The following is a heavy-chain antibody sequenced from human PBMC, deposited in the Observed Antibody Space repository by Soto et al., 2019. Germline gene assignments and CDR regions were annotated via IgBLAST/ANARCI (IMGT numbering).Heavy chain of an antibody. V-gene: IGHV3-30-3*01. CDR3: ARDSAPSTYYYDSSGYRSTAYNI. Sequence: LILSCAPSGFAFSRSTIHWARPAPGKGLDWAAGRSIEGSNRYYAGSVEGRFTICKYNSKNRLCLQMNILRAEDTALYYCARDSAPSTYYYDSSGYRSTAYNILGQVTRVAV. CDR1: GFAFSRST. J-gene: IGHJ3*02. D-gene: IGHD3-22*01. CDR2: RSIEGSNR.